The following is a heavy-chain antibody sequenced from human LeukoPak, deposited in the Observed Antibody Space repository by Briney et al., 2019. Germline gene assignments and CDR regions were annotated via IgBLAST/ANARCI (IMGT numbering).Heavy chain of an antibody. CDR3: ARNSGSYSRVAFDI. Sequence: PSETLSLTCTVSGVSISSYHWSWIRQPPGKGLEWIAYIYNNGDTNYNPSLKSRVTISVDTSKNQFSLKLCPVTAADTAVYYCARNSGSYSRVAFDIWGQGTMVTVSS. CDR1: GVSISSYH. D-gene: IGHD1-26*01. J-gene: IGHJ3*02. CDR2: IYNNGDT. V-gene: IGHV4-59*08.